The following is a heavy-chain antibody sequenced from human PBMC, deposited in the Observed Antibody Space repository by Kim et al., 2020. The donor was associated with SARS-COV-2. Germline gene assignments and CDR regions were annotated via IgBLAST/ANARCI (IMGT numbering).Heavy chain of an antibody. D-gene: IGHD6-13*01. Sequence: SETLSLTCTVSGGSISSYYWSWIRQPPGKGLEWIGYIYYSGSTNYNPSLKSRVTISVDTSKNQFSLKLSSVTAADTAVYYCARAMGAYSSSWYYFDYWGQGTLVTVSS. CDR3: ARAMGAYSSSWYYFDY. V-gene: IGHV4-59*13. CDR1: GGSISSYY. CDR2: IYYSGST. J-gene: IGHJ4*02.